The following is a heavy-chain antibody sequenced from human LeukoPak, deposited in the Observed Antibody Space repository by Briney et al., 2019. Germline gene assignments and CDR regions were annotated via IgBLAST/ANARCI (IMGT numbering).Heavy chain of an antibody. CDR2: ISSSGSTI. D-gene: IGHD5-24*01. J-gene: IGHJ4*02. CDR1: GFTFSSYE. V-gene: IGHV3-48*03. CDR3: ARGSDGRWLQGTHFDY. Sequence: GGSLRLSCAASGFTFSSYEMNWVRQAPGKGLEWVSYISSSGSTIYYADSVEGRFTISRDNAKNSLYLEMNRLRAEGTAVYYCARGSDGRWLQGTHFDYWGQGTLVTVSS.